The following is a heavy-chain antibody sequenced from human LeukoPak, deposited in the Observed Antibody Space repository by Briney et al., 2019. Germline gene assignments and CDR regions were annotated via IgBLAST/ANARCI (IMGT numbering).Heavy chain of an antibody. D-gene: IGHD2-2*02. CDR1: GFTFSYYY. J-gene: IGHJ4*02. Sequence: GGSLRLSCAVSGFTFSYYYMSWIRQAPGKGLEWVSYISNSGSFKNYADSVKGRFTISRNNAKNSVYLQMNSLRVDDTAVYYCAKGYGRGISCYSDYWGQGTLVTVSS. V-gene: IGHV3-11*03. CDR2: ISNSGSFK. CDR3: AKGYGRGISCYSDY.